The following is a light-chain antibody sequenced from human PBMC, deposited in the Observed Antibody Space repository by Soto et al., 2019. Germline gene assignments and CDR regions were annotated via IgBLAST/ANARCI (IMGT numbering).Light chain of an antibody. CDR3: QQSYSTPPT. J-gene: IGKJ2*01. V-gene: IGKV1-39*01. CDR1: QSISTY. CDR2: GVF. Sequence: DIQMTQSPSSLSASVGDRVTITCRTSQSISTYLNWYQQKPGKAPKLLIYGVFSLESGVPSRFSGGVSGTDFSLTISSLPPEDFAVYYCQQSYSTPPTFGQGTKVEIK.